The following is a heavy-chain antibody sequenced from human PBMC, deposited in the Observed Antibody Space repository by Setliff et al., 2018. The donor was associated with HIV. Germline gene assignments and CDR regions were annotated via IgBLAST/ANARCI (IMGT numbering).Heavy chain of an antibody. D-gene: IGHD6-19*01. J-gene: IGHJ2*01. CDR3: ARGVHSGGSGWSNWYFDL. CDR2: IIPTFDTA. CDR1: GGTFSRHA. Sequence: SVKVSCKASGGTFSRHAFSWVRQAPGQGLEWMGGIIPTFDTANYAQKFQGRVTITADKSTNTVYMELNSLRSEDTAMYYCARGVHSGGSGWSNWYFDLWGRGTLVTVSS. V-gene: IGHV1-69*06.